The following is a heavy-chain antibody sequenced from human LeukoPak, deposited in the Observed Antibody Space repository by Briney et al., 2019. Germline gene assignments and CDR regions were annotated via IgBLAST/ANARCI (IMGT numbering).Heavy chain of an antibody. V-gene: IGHV3-21*01. D-gene: IGHD2-2*01. Sequence: GGSLRLSCAASGFTFSSHSMNWVRQAPGKGLEWVSSISPSGNYIYYADSLEGRFTISRDNAKNSLYLQMNSLRAEDTAVYYCARDLSSSTSRYSYWGQGTLVTVSS. CDR1: GFTFSSHS. CDR2: ISPSGNYI. CDR3: ARDLSSSTSRYSY. J-gene: IGHJ4*02.